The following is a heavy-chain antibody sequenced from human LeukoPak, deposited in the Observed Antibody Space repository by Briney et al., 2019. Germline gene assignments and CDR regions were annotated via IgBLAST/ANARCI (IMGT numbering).Heavy chain of an antibody. CDR2: IYYSGST. CDR1: GSSISNSGYY. Sequence: PSETLSLTCTVSGSSISNSGYYWGWIRQPPGKGLEWIATIYYSGSTYYNPSLKSRVTMSVDTSKNQFSLNLIFVTASDTAVYYCATHGAAVAGGFDPWGQGTLVTVSS. CDR3: ATHGAAVAGGFDP. J-gene: IGHJ5*02. V-gene: IGHV4-39*01. D-gene: IGHD6-19*01.